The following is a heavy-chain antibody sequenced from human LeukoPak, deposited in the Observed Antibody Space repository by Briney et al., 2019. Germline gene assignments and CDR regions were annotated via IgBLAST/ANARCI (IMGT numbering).Heavy chain of an antibody. D-gene: IGHD6-19*01. J-gene: IGHJ4*02. CDR1: GGSISSSSYY. CDR2: IYYSGST. V-gene: IGHV4-39*07. Sequence: PSETLSLTCTVSGGSISSSSYYWGWIRQPPGKGLEWIGSIYYSGSTYYNPSPKSRVTISVDTSKNQFSLKLSSVTAADTAVYYCARPVRCSATTCTGPFDYWGQGTLVTVSS. CDR3: ARPVRCSATTCTGPFDY.